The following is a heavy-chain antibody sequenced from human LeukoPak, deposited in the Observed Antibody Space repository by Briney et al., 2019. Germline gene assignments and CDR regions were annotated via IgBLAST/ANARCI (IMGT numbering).Heavy chain of an antibody. CDR2: ISPDTTTT. Sequence: GSLRLSCAASGFTFSDHGMNWFRQAPGKGLEWVSYISPDTTTTYYADSVKGRITISRDNAKNSLYLQMNSLRAEDTALYYCTRRLASWGQGTLVTVSS. J-gene: IGHJ4*02. V-gene: IGHV3-48*01. CDR1: GFTFSDHG. CDR3: TRRLAS.